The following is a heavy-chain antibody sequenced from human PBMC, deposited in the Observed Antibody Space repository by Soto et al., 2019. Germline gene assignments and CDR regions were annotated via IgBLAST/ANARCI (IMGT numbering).Heavy chain of an antibody. CDR3: VKGEYYYDSSGYYPFDY. CDR1: GFTFSIYA. J-gene: IGHJ4*02. V-gene: IGHV3-64D*06. CDR2: ISTNGGST. D-gene: IGHD3-22*01. Sequence: GGSLRLSCSASGFTFSIYAMHWVRQAPGKGLEYVSVISTNGGSTYYADSVKGRFTISRDNSKNTQYLQMSSLRADDTAVYYCVKGEYYYDSSGYYPFDYWGQGTLVTVSS.